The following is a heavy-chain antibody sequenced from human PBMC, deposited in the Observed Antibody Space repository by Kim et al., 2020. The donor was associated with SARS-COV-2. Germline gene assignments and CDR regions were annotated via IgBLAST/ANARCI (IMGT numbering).Heavy chain of an antibody. CDR3: ARGPYSSSWYLRYFDY. CDR2: INHSGST. J-gene: IGHJ4*02. V-gene: IGHV4-34*01. CDR1: GGSFSGYY. Sequence: SETLSLTCAVYGGSFSGYYWSWIRQPPGKGLEWIGEINHSGSTNYNPSLKSRVTISVDTSKNQFSLKLSSVTAADTAVYYCARGPYSSSWYLRYFDYWGQGTLVTVSS. D-gene: IGHD6-13*01.